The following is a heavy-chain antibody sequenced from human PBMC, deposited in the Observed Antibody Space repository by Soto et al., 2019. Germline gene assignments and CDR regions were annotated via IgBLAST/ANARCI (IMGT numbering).Heavy chain of an antibody. Sequence: ASVKVSCKASGYTFTSYDVNWVRQAPGLGLEWVGWMSPNSGNTYYAQKFRGRVTMTSDTSMSTAYMDLGSLRSEDTAVYYCARGPGPDYWGQGTLVTVS. CDR1: GYTFTSYD. CDR2: MSPNSGNT. D-gene: IGHD2-8*02. CDR3: ARGPGPDY. V-gene: IGHV1-8*01. J-gene: IGHJ4*02.